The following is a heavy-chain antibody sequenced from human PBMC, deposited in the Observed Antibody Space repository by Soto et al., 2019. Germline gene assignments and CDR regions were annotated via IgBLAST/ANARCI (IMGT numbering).Heavy chain of an antibody. D-gene: IGHD3-9*01. V-gene: IGHV4-59*12. CDR2: IYYSGST. J-gene: IGHJ4*02. CDR1: GGSIGGFY. Sequence: QVRLQESGPGLVRPSETLSLTCTVSGGSIGGFYWSWIRQAPGKGLEWIGYIYYSGSTKYNPSLKTRVTMSADTTKNQVSLRLTSVTAADTAVYYCARVRERLQYFDWFYHFDSWGQGTLVTVSS. CDR3: ARVRERLQYFDWFYHFDS.